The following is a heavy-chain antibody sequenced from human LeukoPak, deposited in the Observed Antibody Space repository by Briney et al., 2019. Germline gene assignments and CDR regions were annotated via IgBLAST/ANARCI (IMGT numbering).Heavy chain of an antibody. CDR1: GDSISSYH. CDR2: ISYSGST. D-gene: IGHD3-16*01. J-gene: IGHJ4*02. V-gene: IGHV4-59*01. CDR3: ARVGRGDHTWGSYYFDH. Sequence: PSETLSLTCTVSGDSISSYHWSWIRQPPGKGLEWIGHISYSGSTNYNPPLKSRVTISVDTSKNQFSLKLSSVTAADTAVYYCARVGRGDHTWGSYYFDHWGQGTLVTVSS.